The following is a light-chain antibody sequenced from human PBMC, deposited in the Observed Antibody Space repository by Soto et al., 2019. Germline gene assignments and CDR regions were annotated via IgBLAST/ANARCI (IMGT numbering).Light chain of an antibody. Sequence: EIVLTQSPGTLSLSPGDRATLSCRASQSVTSNYLAWYQQKPGQAPRLLLYGASRRAIGIPDRFSGSGSGTDFTHTISRLEPEDFAVYYCQQYDTSPPLTFGGGTKVEIK. V-gene: IGKV3-20*01. J-gene: IGKJ4*01. CDR2: GAS. CDR1: QSVTSNY. CDR3: QQYDTSPPLT.